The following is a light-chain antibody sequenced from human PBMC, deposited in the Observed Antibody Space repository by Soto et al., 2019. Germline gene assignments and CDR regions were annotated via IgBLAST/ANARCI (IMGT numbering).Light chain of an antibody. Sequence: DIQMTQSPSTLSASVGDKVTVTCRASQSVRDWVAWYQQQAGRAPRLLIYKASSLHSGVPSRFSGSGFGTEFTLTISGLQPDDFASYYCQQYYSYSPLTFGGGTKVEIK. CDR2: KAS. CDR3: QQYYSYSPLT. J-gene: IGKJ4*01. V-gene: IGKV1-5*03. CDR1: QSVRDW.